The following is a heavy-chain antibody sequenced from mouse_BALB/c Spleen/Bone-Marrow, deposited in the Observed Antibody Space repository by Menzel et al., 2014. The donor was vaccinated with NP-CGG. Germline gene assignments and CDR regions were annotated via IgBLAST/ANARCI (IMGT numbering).Heavy chain of an antibody. Sequence: QVQLKQSGDELVKPGASVKLSCMASGFTFTSYWIHWVKQRPGQGPEWIGEINPSNGRTNYNEKFKRKATLTEDKSSSTAYMQLSSLTSEDSAVYDCARDGNYRYAMDYWGQGTSVTVSS. D-gene: IGHD2-1*01. CDR2: INPSNGRT. J-gene: IGHJ4*01. V-gene: IGHV1S81*02. CDR3: ARDGNYRYAMDY. CDR1: GFTFTSYW.